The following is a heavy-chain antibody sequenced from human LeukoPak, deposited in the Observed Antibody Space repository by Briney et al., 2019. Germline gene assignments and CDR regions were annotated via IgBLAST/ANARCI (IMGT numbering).Heavy chain of an antibody. D-gene: IGHD5-12*01. CDR1: GGTFNNYA. V-gene: IGHV1-69*04. J-gene: IGHJ4*02. CDR2: VVPMFGIR. CDR3: ATEPSRSYSFDHLDF. Sequence: SVKVSCKTSGGTFNNYAISWVRQAPGQGLEWMGRVVPMFGIRNYPQTFRGRVNITADKATNTVYMELRSLRAEDTAIYYCATEPSRSYSFDHLDFWGLGAPVTVSS.